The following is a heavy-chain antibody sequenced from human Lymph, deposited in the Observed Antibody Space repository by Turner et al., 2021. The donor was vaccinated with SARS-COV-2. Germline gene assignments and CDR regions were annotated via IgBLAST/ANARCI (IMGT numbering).Heavy chain of an antibody. J-gene: IGHJ4*02. Sequence: VQLVESGGGVVRPGGSLRLSCAASGFTFDDYGMNWVRQAPGKGLEWVSSINWNGGSIGYADSVKGRFTISRDNAKNERELQMNRLRAEDTAFYHCARGTGDTDYWGQGTLVTFSS. V-gene: IGHV3-20*01. CDR3: ARGTGDTDY. CDR1: GFTFDDYG. CDR2: INWNGGSI. D-gene: IGHD1-26*01.